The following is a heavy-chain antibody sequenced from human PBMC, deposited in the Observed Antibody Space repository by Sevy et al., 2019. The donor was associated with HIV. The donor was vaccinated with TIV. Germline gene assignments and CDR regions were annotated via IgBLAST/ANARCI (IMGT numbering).Heavy chain of an antibody. D-gene: IGHD2-8*01. CDR2: FSFGCGKI. J-gene: IGHJ4*02. CDR1: GFTFSKYS. V-gene: IGHV3-23*01. Sequence: GGSLRLSCAASGFTFSKYSMSWIRQTPGKGLEWVSTFSFGCGKINYADSVKGGFTISRDDSRNTFYLQMNGLRAQDTAIYYCAREGCTKPHDYWGQGTVVTVSS. CDR3: AREGCTKPHDY.